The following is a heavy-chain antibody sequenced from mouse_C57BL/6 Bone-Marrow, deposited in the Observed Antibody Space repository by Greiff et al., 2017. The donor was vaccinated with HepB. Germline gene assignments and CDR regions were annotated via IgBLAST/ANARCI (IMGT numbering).Heavy chain of an antibody. CDR1: GYTFTSYW. Sequence: VQLQQPGAELVKPGASVKLSCKASGYTFTSYWMQWVKQRPGQGLEWIGEIDPSDSYTNYNQKFKGKATLTVDTSSSTAYMQLSSLTSEDSAVYYCARYYYGSRGFDYWGQGTTLTVSS. J-gene: IGHJ2*01. D-gene: IGHD1-1*01. V-gene: IGHV1-50*01. CDR3: ARYYYGSRGFDY. CDR2: IDPSDSYT.